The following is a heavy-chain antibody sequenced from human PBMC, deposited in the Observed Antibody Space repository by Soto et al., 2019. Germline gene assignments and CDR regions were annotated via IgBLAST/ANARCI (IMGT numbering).Heavy chain of an antibody. D-gene: IGHD2-2*01. CDR1: GGSISSGGYY. CDR2: IYYSGST. V-gene: IGHV4-31*03. CDR3: ARARGAAMFPSSNWFDP. J-gene: IGHJ5*02. Sequence: PSEILSLTCTVSGGSISSGGYYWSWIRQHPGKGLEWIGYIYYSGSTYYNPSLKSRVTISVDTSKNQFSLKLSSVTAADTAVYYCARARGAAMFPSSNWFDPWGQGTLVTVSS.